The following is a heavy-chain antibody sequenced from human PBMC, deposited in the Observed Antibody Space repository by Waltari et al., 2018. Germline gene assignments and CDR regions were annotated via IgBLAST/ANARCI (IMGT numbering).Heavy chain of an antibody. CDR2: VSWKDDK. D-gene: IGHD3-22*01. V-gene: IGHV2-5*01. CDR1: GFSISTSGVT. CDR3: AHRPDSTDSLWRYWFDS. Sequence: QITLRESGPTLVKPTQTLTLTCSFSGFSISTSGVTVVWVRQPPGKALEWLAIVSWKDDKRDNPSLKNRVTISKDTSKNHVVLTMSNVDPVDTATYYCAHRPDSTDSLWRYWFDSWGQGTLVTVSS. J-gene: IGHJ5*01.